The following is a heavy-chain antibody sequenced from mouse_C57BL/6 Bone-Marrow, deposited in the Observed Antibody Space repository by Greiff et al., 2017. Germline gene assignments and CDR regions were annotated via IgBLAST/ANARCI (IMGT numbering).Heavy chain of an antibody. J-gene: IGHJ3*01. Sequence: VKLQQPGAELVKPGASVKMSCKASGYTFTSYWITWVKQRPGQGLEWIGDIYPGSGSTNYNEKFKSKATLTVDTSSSTAYMQLSSRTSEDSAVYYCARQLRGWFAYWGQGTLVTVSA. D-gene: IGHD3-2*02. V-gene: IGHV1-55*01. CDR1: GYTFTSYW. CDR2: IYPGSGST. CDR3: ARQLRGWFAY.